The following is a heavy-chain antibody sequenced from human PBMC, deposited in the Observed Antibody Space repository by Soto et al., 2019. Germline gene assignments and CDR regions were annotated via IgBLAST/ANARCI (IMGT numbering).Heavy chain of an antibody. Sequence: QVQLQESAPGLVKPSETLSLTCTVSGGSISSYCWSWIRQPPGKGMEWIGYIYYNGSTNYNPSLKSRVTISVDTSKNQFSLKLSSVTAADTDVYYCARDRPARASGYPLSPPYYYYVMDVWGQGTTVTVSS. V-gene: IGHV4-59*01. J-gene: IGHJ6*02. CDR2: IYYNGST. D-gene: IGHD5-12*01. CDR1: GGSISSYC. CDR3: ARDRPARASGYPLSPPYYYYVMDV.